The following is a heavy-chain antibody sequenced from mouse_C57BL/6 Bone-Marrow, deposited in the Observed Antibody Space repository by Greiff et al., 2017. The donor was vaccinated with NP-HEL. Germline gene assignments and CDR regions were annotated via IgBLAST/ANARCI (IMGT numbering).Heavy chain of an antibody. CDR2: ISGGGGNT. D-gene: IGHD1-1*01. J-gene: IGHJ1*03. CDR3: ASPHYYGSSWYFDV. V-gene: IGHV5-9*01. Sequence: EVQLVESGGGLVKPGGSLKLSCAASGFTFSSYTMSWVRQTPEKRLEWVATISGGGGNTYYPDSVKGRFTISRDNAKNTLYLQMSSLRSEDTALYYCASPHYYGSSWYFDVWGTGTTVTVSS. CDR1: GFTFSSYT.